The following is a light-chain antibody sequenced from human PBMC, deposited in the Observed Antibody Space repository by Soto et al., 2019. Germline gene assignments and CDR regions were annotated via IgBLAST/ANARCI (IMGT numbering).Light chain of an antibody. V-gene: IGKV3-20*01. CDR1: QRVSSSY. CDR3: QQYGSSSIT. CDR2: GAS. Sequence: EIVLTQSPGTLSLSPEERATLSCRARQRVSSSYLAWYQQKPGQAPRLLIYGASSRATGIPDRFSGSGSGTDFTLTISRLEPEDFAVYYCQQYGSSSITFGQGTRLEIK. J-gene: IGKJ5*01.